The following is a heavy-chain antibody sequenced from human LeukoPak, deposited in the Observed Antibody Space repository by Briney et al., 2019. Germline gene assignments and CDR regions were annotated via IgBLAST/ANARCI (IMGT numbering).Heavy chain of an antibody. CDR3: ARYSSSPDHYGMDV. Sequence: PGGSLRLSCAASGFTVSSNYMSWVRQPPGKGLEWIGEIYHSGSTNYNPSLKSRVTISVDKSKNQFSLKLSSVTAADTAVYYCARYSSSPDHYGMDVWGQGTTVTVSS. V-gene: IGHV4-4*02. D-gene: IGHD6-13*01. CDR1: GFTVSSNY. CDR2: IYHSGST. J-gene: IGHJ6*02.